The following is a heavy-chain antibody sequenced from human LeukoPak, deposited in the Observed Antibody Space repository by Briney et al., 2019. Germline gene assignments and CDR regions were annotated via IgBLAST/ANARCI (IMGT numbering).Heavy chain of an antibody. CDR1: GFTFSSYA. J-gene: IGHJ4*02. V-gene: IGHV3-30-3*01. CDR3: AKGPYSSSWYYFDY. D-gene: IGHD6-13*01. CDR2: ISYDGSNK. Sequence: PGGSLRLSCAASGFTFSSYAMHWVRQAPGKGLEWVAVISYDGSNKYYADSVKGRFTISRDNSKNTLYLQMNSLRAEDTAVYYCAKGPYSSSWYYFDYWGQGTLVTVSS.